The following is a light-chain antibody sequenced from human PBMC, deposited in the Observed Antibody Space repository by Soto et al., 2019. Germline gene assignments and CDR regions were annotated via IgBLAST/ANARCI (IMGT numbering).Light chain of an antibody. J-gene: IGLJ1*01. CDR1: SSNIGAGYD. Sequence: QSALTQPPSVSGAPGQRVTISCTGSSSNIGAGYDVNWYQQLPGAAPKFLIYGNSNRPSGVPDRFSGSKSGTSASLAITGLQAEDEADYSCQSDDSRLSGYVFGTGTKVTV. V-gene: IGLV1-40*01. CDR3: QSDDSRLSGYV. CDR2: GNS.